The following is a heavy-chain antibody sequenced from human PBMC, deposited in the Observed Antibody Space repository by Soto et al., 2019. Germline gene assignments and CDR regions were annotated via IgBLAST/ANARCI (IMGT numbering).Heavy chain of an antibody. CDR1: GFTFNNYA. D-gene: IGHD2-2*02. Sequence: GSIRLSCAASGFTFNNYAMSWVRQAPGKGLEWVSSTSSSGDSTYYADSVKGRFTISRDNSRNTLSLQMNSLRADDTAIYYCAKLVVSTAVRYFYYYYAMDVWGQGTTVTVPS. J-gene: IGHJ6*02. CDR3: AKLVVSTAVRYFYYYYAMDV. V-gene: IGHV3-23*01. CDR2: TSSSGDST.